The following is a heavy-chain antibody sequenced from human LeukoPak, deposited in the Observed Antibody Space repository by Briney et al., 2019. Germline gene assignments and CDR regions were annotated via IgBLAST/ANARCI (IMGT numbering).Heavy chain of an antibody. CDR1: GGSISTYY. CDR3: ARTYCGTNACPFDH. V-gene: IGHV4-59*08. J-gene: IGHJ4*02. D-gene: IGHD2-21*01. CDR2: IFHTGTT. Sequence: PSETLSLTCTVSGGSISTYYWSWIRQPPGKGLECLGFIFHTGTTNYNPSLKSRVTISVDTSKNQFSLKLSSVTAADTAIYYCARTYCGTNACPFDHWGQRNLVTVSS.